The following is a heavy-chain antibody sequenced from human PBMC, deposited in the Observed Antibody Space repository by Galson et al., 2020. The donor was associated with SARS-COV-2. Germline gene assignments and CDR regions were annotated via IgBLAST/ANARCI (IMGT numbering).Heavy chain of an antibody. Sequence: SEILSLTCTVFGGPVSSGSYYWSCIRQPPGKGLECTGNIHYSGSTNYNPSLKSRVTISVDTSKNQFSLKLSSVTAADPAVYYCARETYYYDSSGYYQSNGFDIWGQGTMVTVSS. J-gene: IGHJ3*02. D-gene: IGHD3-22*01. CDR1: GGPVSSGSYY. V-gene: IGHV4-61*01. CDR3: ARETYYYDSSGYYQSNGFDI. CDR2: IHYSGST.